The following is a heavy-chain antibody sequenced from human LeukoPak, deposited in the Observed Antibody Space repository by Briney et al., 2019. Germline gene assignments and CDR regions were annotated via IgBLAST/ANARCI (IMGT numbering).Heavy chain of an antibody. CDR1: GGSVSSHY. CDR3: ARGVTY. V-gene: IGHV4-59*02. D-gene: IGHD2-21*02. Sequence: SETLSLTCSVSGGSVSSHYWSWTRQSPGMGLEWIGYSHTTGRTNYNPSLESRVTISVDTSKNQFSLKLTSVTAADTAVYYCARGVTYWGQGILVTVSS. J-gene: IGHJ4*02. CDR2: SHTTGRT.